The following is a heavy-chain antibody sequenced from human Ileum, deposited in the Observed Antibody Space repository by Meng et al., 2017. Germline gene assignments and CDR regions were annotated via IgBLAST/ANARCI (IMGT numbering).Heavy chain of an antibody. CDR1: GDSISSSGW. CDR2: IYQSGST. Sequence: QVQWQRSGPGPVQPSGPLSLTCAGSGDSISSSGWWSWVRQPPGKGLEWIGQIYQSGSTNYNPSLKSRVTISIDRSENQLSLKLSSVTAADTAVYYCARHIVGPTPGMEYWGQGTLVTVSS. J-gene: IGHJ4*02. CDR3: ARHIVGPTPGMEY. D-gene: IGHD1-26*01. V-gene: IGHV4-4*02.